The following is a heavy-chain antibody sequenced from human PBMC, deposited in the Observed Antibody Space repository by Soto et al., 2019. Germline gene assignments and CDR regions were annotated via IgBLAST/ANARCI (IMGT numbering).Heavy chain of an antibody. J-gene: IGHJ6*02. V-gene: IGHV3-21*01. CDR1: GFTFSSYS. CDR3: ARDDYGDYLNYYYYGMDV. D-gene: IGHD4-17*01. CDR2: ISSSSSYI. Sequence: EVQLVESGGGLVKPGGSLRLSCAASGFTFSSYSMNWVRQAPGKGLEWVSSISSSSSYIYYADSVKGRFTISRDNAKNSLYLQMNILRAEDTAVYYCARDDYGDYLNYYYYGMDVWGQGTTVTVSS.